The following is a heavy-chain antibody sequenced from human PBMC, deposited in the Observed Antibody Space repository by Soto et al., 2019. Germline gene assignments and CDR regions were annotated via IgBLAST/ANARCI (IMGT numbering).Heavy chain of an antibody. CDR3: ARQGPYGMDV. Sequence: QVQLQESGPGLVKPSETLSLTCTVSGGSISSYYWSWIRQPPGKGLEWIGYIYYSGSTNYNPSLTSRVTISVATSKNEFSLKLSSVTAADTAVYYCARQGPYGMDVWGQGTSVTVSS. CDR1: GGSISSYY. CDR2: IYYSGST. J-gene: IGHJ6*02. V-gene: IGHV4-59*08.